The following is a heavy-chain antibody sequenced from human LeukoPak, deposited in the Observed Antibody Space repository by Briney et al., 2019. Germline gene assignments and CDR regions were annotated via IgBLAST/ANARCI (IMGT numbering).Heavy chain of an antibody. D-gene: IGHD3-10*01. Sequence: ASVKVSCKVSGYTLTELSMHWVRQAPGKGLEWMGGFDPEDGETIYAQKLQGRVTMTEDTSTDTAYMELSSLRSEDTAVYYCAKEKDSYRDYGSGSFPDLRGQGTLVTVSS. J-gene: IGHJ5*02. CDR1: GYTLTELS. V-gene: IGHV1-24*01. CDR2: FDPEDGET. CDR3: AKEKDSYRDYGSGSFPDL.